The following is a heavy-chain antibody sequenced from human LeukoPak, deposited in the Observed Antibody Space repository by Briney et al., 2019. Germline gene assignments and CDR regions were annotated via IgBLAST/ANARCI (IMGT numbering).Heavy chain of an antibody. V-gene: IGHV3-73*01. Sequence: GGSLRLSCAASGFTFSGSAMHWVRQASGKGLEWVGRIRNKANSYATTYAASVKGRFTISRDNAKNSLYLQMNSLRAEDTAVYYCARERVEYQLLSKREVYHFDYWGQGTLVTVSS. CDR2: IRNKANSYAT. CDR3: ARERVEYQLLSKREVYHFDY. D-gene: IGHD2-2*01. J-gene: IGHJ4*02. CDR1: GFTFSGSA.